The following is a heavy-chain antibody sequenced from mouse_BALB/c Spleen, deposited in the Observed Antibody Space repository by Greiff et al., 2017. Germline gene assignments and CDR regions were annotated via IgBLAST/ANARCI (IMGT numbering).Heavy chain of an antibody. CDR1: GFTFSSYT. V-gene: IGHV5-12-2*01. J-gene: IGHJ4*01. D-gene: IGHD1-1*01. CDR3: ARSGVYYYGSSYLYAMDY. CDR2: ISNGGGST. Sequence: EVKVVESGGGLVQPGGSLKLSCAASGFTFSSYTMSWVRQTPEKRLEWVAYISNGGGSTYYPDTVKGRFTISRDNAKNTLYLQMSSLKSEDTAMYYCARSGVYYYGSSYLYAMDYWGQGTSVTVSS.